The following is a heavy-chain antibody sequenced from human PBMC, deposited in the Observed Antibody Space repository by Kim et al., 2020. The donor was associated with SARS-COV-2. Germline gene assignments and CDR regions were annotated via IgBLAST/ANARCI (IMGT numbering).Heavy chain of an antibody. V-gene: IGHV3-30-3*01. J-gene: IGHJ4*01. Sequence: GGSLRLSCAASGFTFSSYAMHWVRQAPGKGLEWVAVISYDGSNKYYADSVKGRFTISRDNSKNTLYLQMNSLRAEDTAVYYCARDPEGIVVVVAAIDYWG. D-gene: IGHD2-15*01. CDR2: ISYDGSNK. CDR3: ARDPEGIVVVVAAIDY. CDR1: GFTFSSYA.